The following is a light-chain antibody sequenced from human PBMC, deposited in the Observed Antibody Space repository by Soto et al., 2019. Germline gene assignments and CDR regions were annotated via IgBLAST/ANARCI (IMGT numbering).Light chain of an antibody. CDR2: EVS. J-gene: IGLJ3*02. CDR3: SSYTSSTTPWV. CDR1: SSDVGGYNY. Sequence: ALTQPASVSGSPGQSITISCTGTSSDVGGYNYVSWYQQHPGKAPKLMIYEVSNRPSGVSNRFSGSKSGNTASLTISGLQAEDEGFYYCSSYTSSTTPWVFGGGTQLTVL. V-gene: IGLV2-14*01.